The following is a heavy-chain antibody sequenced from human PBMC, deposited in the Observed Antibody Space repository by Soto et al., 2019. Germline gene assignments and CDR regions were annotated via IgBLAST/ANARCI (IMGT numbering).Heavy chain of an antibody. CDR2: INPKSGGA. Sequence: QVHLVQSGAEVKKPGASVKVSCKASGYVFTGYYIHWVRQAPGQGLEGMGWINPKSGGANIAQKFQGRVNMTRDNSISTTYMEVNRLTSKDPAVYYCVRDYYDGSASYGFEFWGQGTPVTVAS. CDR3: VRDYYDGSASYGFEF. J-gene: IGHJ3*01. V-gene: IGHV1-2*02. CDR1: GYVFTGYY. D-gene: IGHD3-22*01.